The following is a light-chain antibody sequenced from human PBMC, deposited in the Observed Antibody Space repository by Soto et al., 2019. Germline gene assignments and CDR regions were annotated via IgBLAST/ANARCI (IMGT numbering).Light chain of an antibody. CDR2: GTS. Sequence: EIVMTQSPVALSVSPGESAALSCRASQSVGRNFAWYQQRPCQAPRVLIYGTSTRATGVPARFSGSGSGTDFTLTISSLQSEDFAVYYCQQYNNWPYTFGQGTRLEIK. V-gene: IGKV3-15*01. J-gene: IGKJ2*01. CDR3: QQYNNWPYT. CDR1: QSVGRN.